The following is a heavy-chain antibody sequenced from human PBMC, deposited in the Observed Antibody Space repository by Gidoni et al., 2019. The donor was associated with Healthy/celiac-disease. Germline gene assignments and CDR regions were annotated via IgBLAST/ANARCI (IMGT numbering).Heavy chain of an antibody. D-gene: IGHD5-18*01. CDR2: ISYDGSNK. CDR3: ARGYGAMAYYGMDV. V-gene: IGHV3-30-3*01. Sequence: QVQLVESGGGVVQPGRSLRLSCAASGFTFSSYAMHWVRQAPGKGLEWVAVISYDGSNKYDADSAKGRFTISRDNSKNTLYLQMNSLRAEDTAVYYCARGYGAMAYYGMDVWGQGTTVTVSS. CDR1: GFTFSSYA. J-gene: IGHJ6*02.